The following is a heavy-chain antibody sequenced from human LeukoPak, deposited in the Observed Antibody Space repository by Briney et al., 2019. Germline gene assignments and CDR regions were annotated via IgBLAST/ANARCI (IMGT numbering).Heavy chain of an antibody. D-gene: IGHD3-22*01. CDR2: IYYSGST. V-gene: IGHV4-39*01. J-gene: IGHJ4*02. CDR1: GGSISSSSYY. CDR3: ASTVGRNYYDSSGKGGY. Sequence: SETLSLTCTVSGGSISSSSYYWGWISQPPGKGLEWIGSIYYSGSTYYNPSLKSRVTISVDTSKNQFSLKLSSVTAADTAVYYCASTVGRNYYDSSGKGGYWGQGTLVTVSS.